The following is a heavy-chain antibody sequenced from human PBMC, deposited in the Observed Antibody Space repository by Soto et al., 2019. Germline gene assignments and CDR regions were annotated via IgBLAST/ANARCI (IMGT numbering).Heavy chain of an antibody. CDR3: ANDIRAYDYGDPDY. CDR2: ISGSGGST. J-gene: IGHJ4*02. CDR1: GWKFSSYP. Sequence: LSYEPPGWKFSSYPRWTVRQKQGKGMEWVSAISGSGGSTSYADYVKRRSTTSRDNSKTTLHLHLNSLTAEATAVYSCANDIRAYDYGDPDYWGQGTLVPVSS. D-gene: IGHD4-17*01. V-gene: IGHV3-23*01.